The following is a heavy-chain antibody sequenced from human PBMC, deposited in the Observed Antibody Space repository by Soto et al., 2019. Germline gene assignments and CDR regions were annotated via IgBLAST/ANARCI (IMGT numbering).Heavy chain of an antibody. D-gene: IGHD3-3*01. CDR2: ISGSGGST. J-gene: IGHJ6*02. V-gene: IGHV3-23*01. CDR3: AKDIRRYYDFWSVPLNYYYYYGMDV. CDR1: GFTFSSYA. Sequence: GESLKISCAASGFTFSSYAMSWVRQAPGKGLEWVSAISGSGGSTYYADSVKGRFTISRDNSKNTLYLQMNSLRTEDTAVYYCAKDIRRYYDFWSVPLNYYYYYGMDVWGQGTTVTVSS.